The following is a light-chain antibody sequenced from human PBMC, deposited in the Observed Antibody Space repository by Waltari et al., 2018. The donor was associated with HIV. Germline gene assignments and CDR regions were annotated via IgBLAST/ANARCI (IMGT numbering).Light chain of an antibody. Sequence: QSALTQPASVSGSPGQSLPISCPGTTSDFGSCKFVSWYQQHPGKAPKLLIYEGTKRPSGVSNRFSASKSGNTASLTISGLQAEDEADYYCCSCATPNTRVFGGGTKLTVL. V-gene: IGLV2-23*01. CDR1: TSDFGSCKF. J-gene: IGLJ3*02. CDR2: EGT. CDR3: CSCATPNTRV.